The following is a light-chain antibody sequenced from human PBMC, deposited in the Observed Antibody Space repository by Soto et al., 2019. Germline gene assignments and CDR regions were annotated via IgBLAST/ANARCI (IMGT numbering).Light chain of an antibody. CDR1: QSISRW. Sequence: DIQVTQFASTLSGSVGDIVTITCRASQSISRWLVWYQQKPGKDPKVLIYDASSLESGVPSRFSGSGSGADFTLTISSLQPDDFATYYCQKYKSHPVRFGQGTKVDIK. CDR2: DAS. CDR3: QKYKSHPVR. V-gene: IGKV1-5*01. J-gene: IGKJ1*01.